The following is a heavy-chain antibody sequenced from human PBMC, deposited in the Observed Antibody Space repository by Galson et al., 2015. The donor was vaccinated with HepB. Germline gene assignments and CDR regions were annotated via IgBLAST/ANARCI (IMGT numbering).Heavy chain of an antibody. CDR1: GFTFSSYG. D-gene: IGHD6-13*01. J-gene: IGHJ4*02. CDR3: ARSHSWSFDY. Sequence: SLRLSCAASGFTFSSYGMHWVRQAPGKGPEWVAVIWYDGSNKYYADSVKGRFTISRDNSKNTLYLQMNSLRAEDTAVYYCARSHSWSFDYWGQGTLVTVSS. CDR2: IWYDGSNK. V-gene: IGHV3-33*08.